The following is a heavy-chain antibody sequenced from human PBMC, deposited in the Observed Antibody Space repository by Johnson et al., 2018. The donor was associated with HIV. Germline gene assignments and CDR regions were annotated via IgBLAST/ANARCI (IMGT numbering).Heavy chain of an antibody. Sequence: QVQLVESGGGLVQPGGSLRLSCVVSGFTVSSNYITWVRQAPGQGLEWVSYISSSGSVIYSADSVKGRFTISRDNAKNSFYLQMNSLRAEDTAVYYCARDLWAYSTRDDAFDIWGQGTMVTVSS. V-gene: IGHV3-11*04. CDR1: GFTVSSNY. J-gene: IGHJ3*02. CDR3: ARDLWAYSTRDDAFDI. CDR2: ISSSGSVI. D-gene: IGHD6-13*01.